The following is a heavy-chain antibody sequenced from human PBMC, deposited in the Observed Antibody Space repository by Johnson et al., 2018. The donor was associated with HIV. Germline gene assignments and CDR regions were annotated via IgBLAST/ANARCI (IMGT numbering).Heavy chain of an antibody. CDR1: GFTFSDYY. D-gene: IGHD3-16*01. CDR2: ITSTGITV. Sequence: QMQLVESGGGLVQPGGSLRLSCAASGFTFSDYYMSWIRQAPGKGLEWVSYITSTGITVYYADSVKGRFTISRDNAKNSLYLQMNSLRAEDTAVYYCARAPSMGADGLDIWGQGTMVTVSS. V-gene: IGHV3-11*04. CDR3: ARAPSMGADGLDI. J-gene: IGHJ3*02.